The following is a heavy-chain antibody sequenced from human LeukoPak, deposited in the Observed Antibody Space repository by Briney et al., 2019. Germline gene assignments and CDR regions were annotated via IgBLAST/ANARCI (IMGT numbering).Heavy chain of an antibody. V-gene: IGHV4-59*01. Sequence: SETLTLTCAVYGGSFSGYYWSWIRQPPGKGLEWIGYIYYSGSTNYNPSLKSRVTISVDTSKNQFSLKLSPVTAADTAVYYCARDPSPAHYYYYYGMDVWGKGTTVTVSS. CDR2: IYYSGST. J-gene: IGHJ6*04. D-gene: IGHD2-2*01. CDR3: ARDPSPAHYYYYYGMDV. CDR1: GGSFSGYY.